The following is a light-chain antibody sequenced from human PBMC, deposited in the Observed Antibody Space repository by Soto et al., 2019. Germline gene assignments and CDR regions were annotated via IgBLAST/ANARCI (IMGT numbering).Light chain of an antibody. J-gene: IGLJ7*01. Sequence: QSVLTQPPSVSGTPGQRVTISCSGSPANIGTNSVNWFQHLPGTAPKLLIYTNNQRPSGVPDRFSGSRSGTSASLAISGLQSEDEADYYCATWDDSVYVFGSGTQLTVL. CDR2: TNN. V-gene: IGLV1-44*01. CDR3: ATWDDSVYV. CDR1: PANIGTNS.